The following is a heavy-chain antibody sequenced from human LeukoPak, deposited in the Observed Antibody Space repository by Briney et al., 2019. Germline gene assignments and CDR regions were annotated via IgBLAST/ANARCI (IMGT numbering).Heavy chain of an antibody. J-gene: IGHJ4*02. CDR1: GFTFSSYA. CDR3: AKNGDSERWLQPKFVTH. V-gene: IGHV3-30*04. CDR2: ILYDGSNN. Sequence: PGGSLRLSCAASGFTFSSYAMHWVRQAPGKGLEWVAVILYDGSNNYYADSVKGRFTMSRDNSKNTLYLQMNSLRAEDTAVYYCAKNGDSERWLQPKFVTHWGQGTLVTVSS. D-gene: IGHD5-24*01.